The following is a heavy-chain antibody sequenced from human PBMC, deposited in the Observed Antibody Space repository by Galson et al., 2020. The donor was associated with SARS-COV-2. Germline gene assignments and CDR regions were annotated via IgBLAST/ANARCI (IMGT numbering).Heavy chain of an antibody. D-gene: IGHD5-12*01. V-gene: IGHV4-59*11. CDR3: ARGEGYGGPYYDS. Sequence: SATLSLTCTVSGGSISSHYWSWIRQPPGKGLEWIGYIYYSGNTNYNPSLKSRVTISVDTSKNQCSLTLSPVTAAETAVYYCARGEGYGGPYYDSWGQGTLVIVSS. CDR2: IYYSGNT. J-gene: IGHJ4*02. CDR1: GGSISSHY.